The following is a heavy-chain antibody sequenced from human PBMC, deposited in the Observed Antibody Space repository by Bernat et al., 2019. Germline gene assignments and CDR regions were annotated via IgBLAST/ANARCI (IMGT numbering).Heavy chain of an antibody. D-gene: IGHD1-26*01. V-gene: IGHV3-30*07. J-gene: IGHJ4*02. CDR2: ISDDGSDK. Sequence: QVQLVESGGGVVQPGRSLRLSCAASGFTFRTYAMHWVRQAPGKGLEWVTLISDDGSDKYYADSVKGRFTISRDNSKNTLYLQMNSLRAEDTAVYYCASLYSGSYYEGPGLLWLRDYWGQGTLVTVSS. CDR1: GFTFRTYA. CDR3: ASLYSGSYYEGPGLLWLRDY.